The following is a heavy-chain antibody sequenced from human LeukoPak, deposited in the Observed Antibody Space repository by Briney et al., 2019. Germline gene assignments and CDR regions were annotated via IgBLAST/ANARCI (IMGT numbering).Heavy chain of an antibody. D-gene: IGHD5-24*01. CDR1: GGSISSYY. CDR3: ARGGVDFDGYNPLDY. Sequence: SETLSLTRTVSGGSISSYYWSWIRQPPGKGLEWIGYIYYSGSTNYNPSLKSRVTISVDTSKNQFSLKLSSVTAADTAVYYCARGGVDFDGYNPLDYWGQGALVTVSS. V-gene: IGHV4-59*01. J-gene: IGHJ4*02. CDR2: IYYSGST.